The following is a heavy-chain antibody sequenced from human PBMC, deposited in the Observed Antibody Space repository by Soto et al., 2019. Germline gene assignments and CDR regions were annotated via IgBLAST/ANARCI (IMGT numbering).Heavy chain of an antibody. Sequence: EVQLVESGGGLIQPGGSLRLSCAVSGFTVSNNYMSWVRQAPGKGLEGVSVIYSGGYTAYGDSVKGRFTISRDNSKNTQYLKMNSRRADDPGFYSWGTQRGGGGYWGQGTLVTVSS. CDR2: IYSGGYT. CDR1: GFTVSNNY. D-gene: IGHD6-25*01. CDR3: GTQRGGGGY. V-gene: IGHV3-53*01. J-gene: IGHJ4*02.